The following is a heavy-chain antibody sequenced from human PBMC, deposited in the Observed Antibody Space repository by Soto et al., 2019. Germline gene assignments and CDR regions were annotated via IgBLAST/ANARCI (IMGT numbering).Heavy chain of an antibody. CDR2: ISTYNGNT. CDR1: GYTFTSYG. D-gene: IGHD3-10*02. Sequence: QVQLVQSGAEVKKPGASVKVSCKASGYTFTSYGISWVRQAPGQGLEWMGWISTYNGNTKYAQKPQGRVTMTTDTSTSTREKGVEGLSSGHTGGFFLAGKIVRGGGSDYWGQGTLVTVSS. J-gene: IGHJ4*02. V-gene: IGHV1-18*01. CDR3: AGKIVRGGGSDY.